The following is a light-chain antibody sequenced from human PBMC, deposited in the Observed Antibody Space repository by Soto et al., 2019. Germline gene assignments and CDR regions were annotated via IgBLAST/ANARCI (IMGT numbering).Light chain of an antibody. J-gene: IGLJ3*02. CDR3: TSFTTISTWV. Sequence: QSALTQPASVSGSPGQSITISCTGTSSDVGTYHLVSWYQQHPGQAPKLKIYEVSNRPSGVSNRFSGSKSGNTASLTISELQAEDEADYYCTSFTTISTWVFGGGTKLTVL. CDR2: EVS. CDR1: SSDVGTYHL. V-gene: IGLV2-14*02.